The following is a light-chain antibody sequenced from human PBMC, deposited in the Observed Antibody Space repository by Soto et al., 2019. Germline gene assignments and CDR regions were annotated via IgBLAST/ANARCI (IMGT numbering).Light chain of an antibody. CDR1: QSLSSSY. V-gene: IGKV3-20*01. CDR2: GAS. J-gene: IGKJ1*01. CDR3: QHYGGSPRT. Sequence: VVLMQSPGTLSLSPGERATLSCRASQSLSSSYLAWYQQKPGQAPRLLIYGASSRATGIPDRFSGSGSGTDFTLTISRVEPEDFAVYYCQHYGGSPRTFGQGTKVEIK.